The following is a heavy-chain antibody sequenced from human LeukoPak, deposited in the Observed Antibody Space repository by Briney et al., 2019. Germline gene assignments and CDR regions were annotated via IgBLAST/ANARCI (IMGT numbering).Heavy chain of an antibody. Sequence: SETLSLTCTVPGASVSSYFWIWIRQSAGRGLEWIGRIDASGSTNFNPSLESRVTMSVDSSKNQFYLRLSSVTAADTALYYCARKDGDIWGQGTMVTVSS. CDR1: GASVSSYF. CDR2: IDASGST. D-gene: IGHD5-24*01. J-gene: IGHJ3*02. CDR3: ARKDGDI. V-gene: IGHV4-4*07.